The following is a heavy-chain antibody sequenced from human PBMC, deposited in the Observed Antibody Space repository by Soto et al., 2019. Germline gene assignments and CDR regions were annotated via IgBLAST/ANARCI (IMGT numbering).Heavy chain of an antibody. Sequence: QVQLVQSGAEVKKPGASVKVSCKASGYTFTSYDINWVRQATGQGFEYLGWMNPKSGNTVYVKKFQGRVTMTRDTSMSSAYMELSSLRSKYTAVYYCARGIKYGDYSRWFDPLGPGTLVTVSS. CDR2: MNPKSGNT. CDR1: GYTFTSYD. J-gene: IGHJ5*02. V-gene: IGHV1-8*01. CDR3: ARGIKYGDYSRWFDP. D-gene: IGHD4-17*01.